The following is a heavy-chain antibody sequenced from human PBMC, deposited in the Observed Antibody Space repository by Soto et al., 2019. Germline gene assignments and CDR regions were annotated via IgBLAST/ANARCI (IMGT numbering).Heavy chain of an antibody. CDR2: IYYSGST. CDR3: ARHGTMVPHYFDY. V-gene: IGHV4-39*01. CDR1: GGSISSSSYY. Sequence: PSETLSLTCTVSGGSISSSSYYWGWIRQPPGKGLEWIGSIYYSGSTYYNPSLKSRVTISVDTSKNQFSLKLSSVTAADTAVYYCARHGTMVPHYFDYWGQGTLVTVSS. J-gene: IGHJ4*02. D-gene: IGHD1-1*01.